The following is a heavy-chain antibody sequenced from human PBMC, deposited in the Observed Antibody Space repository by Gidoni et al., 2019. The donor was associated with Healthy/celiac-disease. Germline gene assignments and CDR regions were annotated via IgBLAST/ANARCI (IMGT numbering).Heavy chain of an antibody. CDR2: ISYDGSNK. J-gene: IGHJ4*02. D-gene: IGHD3-3*01. V-gene: IGHV3-30*04. Sequence: QVQLVESGGGVVQPGRSLSLSCAASGFTFSSYAMHWVRQAPGKGLAWVAVISYDGSNKYYADAVKGRFTISRDNSKNTLYLQMNSLRAEDTAVYYCARDPAVTIFGVALNWGQGTLVTVSS. CDR3: ARDPAVTIFGVALN. CDR1: GFTFSSYA.